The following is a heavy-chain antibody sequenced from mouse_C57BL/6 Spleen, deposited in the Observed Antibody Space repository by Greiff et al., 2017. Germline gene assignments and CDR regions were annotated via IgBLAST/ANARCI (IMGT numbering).Heavy chain of an antibody. D-gene: IGHD1-1*01. CDR1: GYTFTSYW. CDR2: IHPSDSDT. Sequence: VQLQQPGAELVKPGASVKVSCKASGYTFTSYWMHWVKQRPGQGLEWIGMIHPSDSDTNYNQKFKGKATLTVDKSSSTAYMQLSSLTSEDSAVYYCANSPSYGRDWYFDVWGTGTTVTVSS. J-gene: IGHJ1*03. V-gene: IGHV1-74*01. CDR3: ANSPSYGRDWYFDV.